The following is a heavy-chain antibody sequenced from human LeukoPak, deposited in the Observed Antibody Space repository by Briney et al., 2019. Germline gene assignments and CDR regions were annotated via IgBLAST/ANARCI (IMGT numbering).Heavy chain of an antibody. Sequence: ASVKVSCKVSGYTLTELSMHWVRQAPGKGLEWMGGFDPEDGETIYAQKFRGRVTMTEDTSTDTAYMELSSLRSEDTAVYYCATWDNGSGSYYNEIGGFDYWGQGTLVTVSS. V-gene: IGHV1-24*01. D-gene: IGHD3-10*01. CDR3: ATWDNGSGSYYNEIGGFDY. CDR2: FDPEDGET. J-gene: IGHJ4*02. CDR1: GYTLTELS.